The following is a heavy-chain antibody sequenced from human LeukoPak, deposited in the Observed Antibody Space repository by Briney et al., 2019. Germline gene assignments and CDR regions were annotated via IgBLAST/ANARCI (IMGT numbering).Heavy chain of an antibody. D-gene: IGHD3-3*01. V-gene: IGHV1-58*02. CDR2: IVVFSGNT. J-gene: IGHJ6*02. Sequence: GTSGTVSCKASGFTFTSSAMQWVRQARGQRLEWIGWIVVFSGNTNYAQKFQERVTITRDMSTSTAYMELSSLRSEDTAVYYCAAGGYYDFWSVPPGMDVWGQGTTVT. CDR1: GFTFTSSA. CDR3: AAGGYYDFWSVPPGMDV.